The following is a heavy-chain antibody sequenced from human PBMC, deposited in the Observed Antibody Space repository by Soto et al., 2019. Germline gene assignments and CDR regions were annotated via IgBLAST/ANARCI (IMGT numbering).Heavy chain of an antibody. CDR3: AKDRTMARGIRAFDI. D-gene: IGHD3-10*01. J-gene: IGHJ3*02. CDR2: ISGSGGMT. CDR1: VFAFGNYP. V-gene: IGHV3-23*01. Sequence: TGGSLRLSCLASVFAFGNYPMAWVRQTPGKGLQWISTISGSGGMTDYEDSVRGRFTVSIDHSKDTVHLQMTSLRADDTAVYYCAKDRTMARGIRAFDIWGQGTTVTVSS.